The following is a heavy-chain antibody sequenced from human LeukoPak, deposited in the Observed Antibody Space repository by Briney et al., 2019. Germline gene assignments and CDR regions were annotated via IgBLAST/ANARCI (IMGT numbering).Heavy chain of an antibody. Sequence: GGSLRLSCTASGFSFSGHWMHWARQLPGKGLVWVSRISPTGSTTSYADSVKGRFTVSRDNAKNTLYLQVNNMRAEDTAVYYCARGPNSNWSGLDFWGQGTLLTVSS. CDR1: GFSFSGHW. CDR3: ARGPNSNWSGLDF. CDR2: ISPTGSTT. J-gene: IGHJ4*02. D-gene: IGHD6-6*01. V-gene: IGHV3-74*01.